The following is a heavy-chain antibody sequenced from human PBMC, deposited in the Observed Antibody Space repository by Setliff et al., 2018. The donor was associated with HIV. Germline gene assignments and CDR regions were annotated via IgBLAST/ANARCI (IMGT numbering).Heavy chain of an antibody. J-gene: IGHJ4*02. CDR2: IIHSGGT. Sequence: SSETLSLTCAVYGGSFSGYYWTWIRQLPGRGLEWIGEIIHSGGTNYNRSLKSRVTISVDTSKNQFSLNLSSVTAADTAVYYCARGGLGVVGAIDYWSQGTLVTVSS. V-gene: IGHV4-34*01. D-gene: IGHD2-15*01. CDR1: GGSFSGYY. CDR3: ARGGLGVVGAIDY.